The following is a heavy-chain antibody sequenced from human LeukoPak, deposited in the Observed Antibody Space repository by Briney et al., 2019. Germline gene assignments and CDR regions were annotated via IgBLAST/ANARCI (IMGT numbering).Heavy chain of an antibody. D-gene: IGHD6-19*01. V-gene: IGHV3-21*01. J-gene: IGHJ5*02. Sequence: GGSLRLSCAASGFTFSSYSMSWVRQAPGKGLEWVSFISTSSSYIYYADSVKGRFTISRDNARNSLYLQMNSLRAEDTAVYYCARVAGRGAVAGHWFDPWGQGTLVTVSS. CDR3: ARVAGRGAVAGHWFDP. CDR1: GFTFSSYS. CDR2: ISTSSSYI.